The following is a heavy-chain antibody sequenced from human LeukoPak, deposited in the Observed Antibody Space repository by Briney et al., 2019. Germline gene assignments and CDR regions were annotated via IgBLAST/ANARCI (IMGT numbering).Heavy chain of an antibody. V-gene: IGHV3-23*01. Sequence: RGSLRLSSSASGFTFSRFAMTWGRHLPGKGLEWVSTISGNGLQTFYADSVKGGFSVSRDNSVNIVYLQMDSLRADDSDLYSCAKDANYLDSSGYFIPFDYWGPGTLVTVAS. CDR1: GFTFSRFA. CDR2: ISGNGLQT. J-gene: IGHJ4*02. CDR3: AKDANYLDSSGYFIPFDY. D-gene: IGHD3-22*01.